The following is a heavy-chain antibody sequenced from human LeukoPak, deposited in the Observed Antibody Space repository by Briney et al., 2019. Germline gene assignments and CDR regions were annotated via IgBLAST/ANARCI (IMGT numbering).Heavy chain of an antibody. J-gene: IGHJ6*02. V-gene: IGHV3-23*01. CDR1: GFTFSSYA. CDR2: ISGSGGST. D-gene: IGHD6-6*01. CDR3: AKDLAARPAGGYYGMDV. Sequence: PGGSLRLSCAASGFTFSSYAMSWVRQAPGKGLEWVSAISGSGGSTYYADSVKGRFTISRDNSKNTLYLQMNSLRAEDTAVYYCAKDLAARPAGGYYGMDVWGQGTTVTVPS.